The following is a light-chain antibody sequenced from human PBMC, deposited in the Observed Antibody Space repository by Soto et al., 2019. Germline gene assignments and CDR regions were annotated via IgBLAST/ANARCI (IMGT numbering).Light chain of an antibody. CDR1: QSVSSY. V-gene: IGKV1-39*01. CDR2: GAS. CDR3: RQNNSMGLT. J-gene: IGKJ3*01. Sequence: DIQMTQSPSSLSVSAGDRVTISCRASQSVSSYLNWYRQKPGTAPKLLIYGASSWYTGVPARFSGSGSGTDFTLTISSLQPEDSATYFCRQNNSMGLTFGPGTKVDIK.